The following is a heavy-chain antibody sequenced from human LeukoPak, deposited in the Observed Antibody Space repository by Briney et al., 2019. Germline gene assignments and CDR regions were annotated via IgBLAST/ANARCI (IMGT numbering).Heavy chain of an antibody. CDR1: GFTFSSYD. V-gene: IGHV3-13*01. CDR3: ARGGTSSGWYLNYYYMDV. Sequence: QPGGSLRLSCAASGFTFSSYDMHWVRQATGKGLEWVSAIGTAGDTYYPGSVKGRFTISRENAKNSLYLQMNSLRAGDTAVYYCARGGTSSGWYLNYYYMDVWGKGTTVTISS. J-gene: IGHJ6*03. CDR2: IGTAGDT. D-gene: IGHD6-19*01.